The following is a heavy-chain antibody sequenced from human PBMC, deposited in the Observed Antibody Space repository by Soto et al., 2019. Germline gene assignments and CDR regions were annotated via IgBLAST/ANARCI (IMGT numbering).Heavy chain of an antibody. V-gene: IGHV1-18*01. Sequence: QVQLVQSGAEVKKPGASMKVSCKASGFTFTSYGISWVRQAPGQGLEWMGWVSAYNGNTHYAQKLRGRVTMTTDTSTTTAYMELRSLRSDYTAVYYCSRGGSSWQPHEDYWGQGTLVTVSS. CDR3: SRGGSSWQPHEDY. J-gene: IGHJ4*02. CDR1: GFTFTSYG. D-gene: IGHD6-13*01. CDR2: VSAYNGNT.